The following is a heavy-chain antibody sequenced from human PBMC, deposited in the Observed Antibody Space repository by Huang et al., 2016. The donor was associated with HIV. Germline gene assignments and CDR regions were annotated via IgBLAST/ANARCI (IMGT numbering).Heavy chain of an antibody. V-gene: IGHV3-30*02. CDR2: ILSDGSNV. D-gene: IGHD5-12*01. CDR3: ARAVDGFNSKGFYMDV. J-gene: IGHJ6*03. CDR1: GFIFDNFG. Sequence: QVQLVEFGGGVVQPGGSLRLSCGASGFIFDNFGMHWVRQAPVKGLEWVAFILSDGSNVYNGESVKGRFSISRDNFENMVYLQMNSLGDGDTAIYYCARAVDGFNSKGFYMDVWGKGTAVIVSS.